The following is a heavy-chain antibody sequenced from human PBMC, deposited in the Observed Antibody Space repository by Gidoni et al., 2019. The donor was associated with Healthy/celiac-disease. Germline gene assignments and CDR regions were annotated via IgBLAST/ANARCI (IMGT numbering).Heavy chain of an antibody. CDR3: AVRYGGIDAFDI. V-gene: IGHV3-7*01. CDR2: RKQEGSEK. CDR1: GFTFSSYW. D-gene: IGHD4-17*01. Sequence: ERQLVESGGGLVQPGGSLRLYCAASGFTFSSYWMSWVRQAPGKGLEWVANRKQEGSEKYYVDSVKGRFTISRDNAKNSLYLQMNRLRAEDTAVYYCAVRYGGIDAFDIWGQGTMVTVSS. J-gene: IGHJ3*02.